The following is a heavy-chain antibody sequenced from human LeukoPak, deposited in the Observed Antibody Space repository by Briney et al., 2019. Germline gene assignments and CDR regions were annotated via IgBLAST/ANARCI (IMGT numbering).Heavy chain of an antibody. CDR2: ISGSGGST. Sequence: GGSLRLSCAASGFTFSSYAMSWVRQAPGKGLEWVSVISGSGGSTYYADSVKGRFTISRDNPKNTLYLQMNSLRAEDTAVYYRARDRSGMIVVVHFDYWGQGTLVTVSS. D-gene: IGHD3-22*01. J-gene: IGHJ4*02. V-gene: IGHV3-23*01. CDR1: GFTFSSYA. CDR3: ARDRSGMIVVVHFDY.